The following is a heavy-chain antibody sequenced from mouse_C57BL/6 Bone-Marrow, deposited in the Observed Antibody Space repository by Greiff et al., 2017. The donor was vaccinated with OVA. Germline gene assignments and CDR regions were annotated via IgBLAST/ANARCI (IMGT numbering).Heavy chain of an antibody. CDR1: GFNIENTY. CDR2: IDPANGNT. V-gene: IGHV14-3*01. Sequence: VQLQQSVAELVRPGASVKLSCTASGFNIENTYMHWVKQRPEQGLEWIGRIDPANGNTKYAPKFQGKATITADTSSNTAYLQLSSLTSEDTAIYYCALITTVVEGAYWGQGTLVTVSA. D-gene: IGHD1-1*01. CDR3: ALITTVVEGAY. J-gene: IGHJ3*01.